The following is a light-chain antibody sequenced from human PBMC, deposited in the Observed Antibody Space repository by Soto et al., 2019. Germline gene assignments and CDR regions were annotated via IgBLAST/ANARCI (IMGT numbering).Light chain of an antibody. CDR2: GNS. V-gene: IGLV1-40*01. Sequence: QSVLTQPPSVSGAPGQRGTISCTGSSSNIGAGYDVHWYQQLPGTAPKLLIYGNSTRPSGVPDRFSGSKSGTSASLAITGLQAEDEADYYCQSYDSSLSAYVLGTGTKVTVL. CDR1: SSNIGAGYD. CDR3: QSYDSSLSAYV. J-gene: IGLJ1*01.